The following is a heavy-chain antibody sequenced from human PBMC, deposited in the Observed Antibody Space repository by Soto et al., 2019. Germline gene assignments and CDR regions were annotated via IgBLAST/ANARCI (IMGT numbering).Heavy chain of an antibody. CDR3: ARASIIYGMDV. J-gene: IGHJ6*02. Sequence: GGSLRLSCAASGFTFSDYYMSWIRQAPGKGLEWVSYISSSSSYTNYADSVKGRFTISRDNAKNSLYLQMNSLRAEDTAVYYCARASIIYGMDVWGQGTTVTVSS. CDR1: GFTFSDYY. D-gene: IGHD3-10*01. V-gene: IGHV3-11*05. CDR2: ISSSSSYT.